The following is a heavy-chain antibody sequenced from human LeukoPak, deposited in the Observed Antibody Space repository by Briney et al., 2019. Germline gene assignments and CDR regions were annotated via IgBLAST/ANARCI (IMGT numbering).Heavy chain of an antibody. CDR1: GFTFSSYS. D-gene: IGHD6-19*01. CDR2: ISGSSSYI. CDR3: ARDRQWLTPADY. Sequence: GGSLRLSCAASGFTFSSYSMNWVRQAPGKGLEWVSSISGSSSYIYYADSVKGRFTISRDNAKNSLYLQMNSLRAEDTAVYYCARDRQWLTPADYWGQGTLVTVSS. V-gene: IGHV3-21*01. J-gene: IGHJ4*02.